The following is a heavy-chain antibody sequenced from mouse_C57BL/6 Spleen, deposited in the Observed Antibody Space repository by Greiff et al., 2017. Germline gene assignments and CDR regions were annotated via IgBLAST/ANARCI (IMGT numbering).Heavy chain of an antibody. D-gene: IGHD3-3*01. CDR1: GYTFTSYW. V-gene: IGHV1-69*01. CDR3: ARSGWDNY. J-gene: IGHJ2*01. CDR2: IDPSDSYT. Sequence: QVQLQQPGAELVMPGASVKLSCKASGYTFTSYWMHWVKQRPGQGLEWIGDIDPSDSYTNYNQKFKGKSTLTVDKSSSTAYMQLSSLTSEDSAVYYCARSGWDNYWGQGTTLTVSS.